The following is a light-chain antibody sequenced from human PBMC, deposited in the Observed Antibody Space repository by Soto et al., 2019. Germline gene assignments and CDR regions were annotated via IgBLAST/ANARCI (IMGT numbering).Light chain of an antibody. CDR1: QSVKTH. CDR2: DAS. V-gene: IGKV3-15*01. CDR3: QQYNEWPPIT. J-gene: IGKJ5*01. Sequence: DIVMTQSPSTLSVSPGDGTTISCWASQSVKTHLAWYQQKPGQAPRLLIYDASTSVDGVAARFSGSGSGTDFTITITSRLHDDSSVYYCQQYNEWPPITFGQGTRVEIK.